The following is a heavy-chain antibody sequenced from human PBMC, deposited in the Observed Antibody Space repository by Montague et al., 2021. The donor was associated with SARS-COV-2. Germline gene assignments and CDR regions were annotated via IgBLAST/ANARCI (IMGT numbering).Heavy chain of an antibody. CDR3: ARAGIQFCSSRWFDP. CDR2: IYNSGST. J-gene: IGHJ5*02. Sequence: SETLSLTCTVSGGSISSSSYYWGWIRQPPGKGLEWIGSIYNSGSTYYNPSLKSRVTISVDTSKNQFSLKLSSVTAADTAVYYCARAGIQFCSSRWFDPWGQGTLVTVSS. CDR1: GGSISSSSYY. V-gene: IGHV4-39*07. D-gene: IGHD5-18*01.